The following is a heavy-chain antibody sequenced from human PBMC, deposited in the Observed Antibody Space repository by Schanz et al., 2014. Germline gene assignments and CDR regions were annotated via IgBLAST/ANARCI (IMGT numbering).Heavy chain of an antibody. J-gene: IGHJ4*02. V-gene: IGHV3-66*01. CDR2: IYSGGNT. D-gene: IGHD2-8*01. CDR3: ASLYDREYFDY. CDR1: GFTVSSNY. Sequence: EVQLVESGGGLVQPGGSLRLSCAASGFTVSSNYMSWVRQAPGKGLEWVSVIYSGGNTYYADSVKGRFTVSRDNSKNTLYLQMNSLRAEDTAVYYCASLYDREYFDYWGQGTLVTVSS.